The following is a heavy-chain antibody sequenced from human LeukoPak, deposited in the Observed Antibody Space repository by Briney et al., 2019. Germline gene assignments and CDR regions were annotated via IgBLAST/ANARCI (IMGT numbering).Heavy chain of an antibody. J-gene: IGHJ2*01. D-gene: IGHD2-15*01. CDR1: GGSINNYY. CDR3: ARDWPGISLHFDL. Sequence: SETLSLTCSVSGGSINNYYWTWIRQPAGKGLEWIGHISTLGSTNYNPSLKSRVSMSVDTSNYHFSLKLSFVTAADTAIYYCARDWPGISLHFDLWGRGTLITVSS. CDR2: ISTLGST. V-gene: IGHV4-4*07.